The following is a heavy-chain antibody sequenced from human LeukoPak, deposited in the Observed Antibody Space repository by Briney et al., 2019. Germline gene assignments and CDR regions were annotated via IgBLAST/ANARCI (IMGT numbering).Heavy chain of an antibody. Sequence: GGSLRLSCAASEFTFSSYWMSWVRQAPGKGLGWVANIKQDGSEKYYVDSVKGRFTISRDNAKNSLYLQMNSLRAEDTVVYYCARDLGPGQYYYYYIDVWGKGTTVTVSS. CDR1: EFTFSSYW. J-gene: IGHJ6*03. CDR3: ARDLGPGQYYYYYIDV. CDR2: IKQDGSEK. V-gene: IGHV3-7*01.